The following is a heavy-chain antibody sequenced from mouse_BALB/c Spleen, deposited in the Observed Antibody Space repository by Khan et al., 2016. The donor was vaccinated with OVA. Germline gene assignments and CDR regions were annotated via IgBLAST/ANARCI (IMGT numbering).Heavy chain of an antibody. J-gene: IGHJ1*01. V-gene: IGHV2-3*01. CDR3: AKGGTFCGGYFDV. CDR1: GFSFTDYG. D-gene: IGHD1-1*02. Sequence: QVQLKESGPGLVAPSQSLSITCTVSGFSFTDYGVSWVRQPPGKGLEWLGVIWGDGTTNYHSGLISRLSIRKDNSKSQVFLKLNSLQTDDTATYFCAKGGTFCGGYFDVWGAGTTVTVSS. CDR2: IWGDGTT.